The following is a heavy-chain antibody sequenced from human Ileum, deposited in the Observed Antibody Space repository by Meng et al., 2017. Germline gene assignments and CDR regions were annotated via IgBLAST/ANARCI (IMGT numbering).Heavy chain of an antibody. Sequence: QVQLQESGPGRVKPSGTLSLTCAVSGGSISSSNWWSWVRQPPGKGLEWIGEIYHSGSTNYNPSLKSRVTISVDKSKNQFSLKLSSMTPEDTAVYYCARAPLGIAAAGLFDYWGQGTLVTVSS. CDR1: GGSISSSNW. V-gene: IGHV4-4*02. CDR2: IYHSGST. J-gene: IGHJ4*02. CDR3: ARAPLGIAAAGLFDY. D-gene: IGHD6-13*01.